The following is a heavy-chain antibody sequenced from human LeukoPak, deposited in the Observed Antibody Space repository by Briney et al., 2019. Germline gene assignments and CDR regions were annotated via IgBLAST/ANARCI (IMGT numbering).Heavy chain of an antibody. D-gene: IGHD1-26*01. CDR1: GFTFSSYW. CDR3: ASRIVGTPDYFDY. J-gene: IGHJ4*02. V-gene: IGHV3-7*01. CDR2: INQDGSDK. Sequence: GGSLRLSCAASGFTFSSYWMSWVRQAPGKGLEWVANINQDGSDKYHVDSVKGRFTISRDNAKNSLYLQMNSLRAEDTAVYYCASRIVGTPDYFDYWGLGTLVTVSS.